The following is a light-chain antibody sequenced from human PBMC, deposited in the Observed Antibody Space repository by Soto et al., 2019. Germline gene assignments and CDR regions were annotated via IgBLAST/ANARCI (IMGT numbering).Light chain of an antibody. Sequence: IVLTQSPVTLSLSPGERSTLSCRASQSVSNNYLAWYQQKPGQAPRVLIYGASSRTTGIPDRFSGSGSGTDFTLTISRLEPEDFAVYYCQQYHNSPLTFGQGTKVDIK. J-gene: IGKJ1*01. CDR1: QSVSNNY. CDR2: GAS. CDR3: QQYHNSPLT. V-gene: IGKV3-20*01.